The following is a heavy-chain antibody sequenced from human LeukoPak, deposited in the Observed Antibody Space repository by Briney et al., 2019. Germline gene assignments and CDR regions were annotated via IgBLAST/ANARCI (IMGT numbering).Heavy chain of an antibody. D-gene: IGHD2-2*01. CDR2: IIPIFGTA. V-gene: IGHV1-69*06. Sequence: ASVKVSCKASGGTFSSYAISWVRQAPGQGLEWMGGIIPIFGTANYAQKFQGRVTITADKSTSTAYMELSSLRSEDTAVYYCARGSVVVPAATYYYMDVWGKGTTVTVSS. CDR1: GGTFSSYA. J-gene: IGHJ6*03. CDR3: ARGSVVVPAATYYYMDV.